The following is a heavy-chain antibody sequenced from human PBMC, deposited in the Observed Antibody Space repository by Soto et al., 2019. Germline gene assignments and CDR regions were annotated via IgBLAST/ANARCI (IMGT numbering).Heavy chain of an antibody. V-gene: IGHV2-5*02. CDR1: WFSLTTMGGG. Sequence: GATLVKPPQTLSLDRNFSWFSLTTMGGGVGWIRQPPGKALEWLALIYWDDDEGYSPSLKSRLTITKDTSKNQVVLTMTNMDPVDTATYYCAHRGSSSGRPGFDYWGQGSLVTVSS. J-gene: IGHJ4*02. CDR3: AHRGSSSGRPGFDY. CDR2: IYWDDDE. D-gene: IGHD6-19*01.